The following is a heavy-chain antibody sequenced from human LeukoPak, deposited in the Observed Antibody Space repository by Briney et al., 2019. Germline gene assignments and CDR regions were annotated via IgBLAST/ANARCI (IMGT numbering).Heavy chain of an antibody. D-gene: IGHD3-22*01. J-gene: IGHJ6*02. CDR1: GYTFTGYY. Sequence: ASVKVSCKASGYTFTGYYMHWVRQAPGQGLEWMGWINPNSGGTNYAQKFQGRVTMTRDTSISTAYMELSRLRSDDTAVYYCARVPYYYDCSGYYWDYYYYYGMDVWGQGTTVTVSS. V-gene: IGHV1-2*02. CDR2: INPNSGGT. CDR3: ARVPYYYDCSGYYWDYYYYYGMDV.